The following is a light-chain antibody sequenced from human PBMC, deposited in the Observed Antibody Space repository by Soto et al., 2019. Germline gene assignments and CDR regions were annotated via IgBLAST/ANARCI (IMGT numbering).Light chain of an antibody. J-gene: IGKJ4*01. CDR2: AAS. CDR1: QSISSY. V-gene: IGKV1-39*01. Sequence: DIQMPQSRSSLSASVGGSATITCRASQSISSYLNWYQQKPGKAPKLLIYAASSLQSGVPSRFSGSGSGTDFTLTISSLQPEDFATYYCQQSYSTPLTFGGGTKVDIK. CDR3: QQSYSTPLT.